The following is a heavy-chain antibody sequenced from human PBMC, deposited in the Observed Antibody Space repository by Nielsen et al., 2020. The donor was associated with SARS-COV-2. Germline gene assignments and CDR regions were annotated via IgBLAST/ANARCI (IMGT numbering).Heavy chain of an antibody. D-gene: IGHD5-12*01. CDR3: ARDSTGRGGYEPSDY. Sequence: ASVKVSCKASGYTFTAYAIHWVRQDPGQRLEWMGWINSDSGNTKYPQKFRGRVTITRDTSTSTVYMELTSLRSEDTAVYYCARDSTGRGGYEPSDYWGQGTLVTVSS. J-gene: IGHJ4*02. CDR1: GYTFTAYA. V-gene: IGHV1-3*04. CDR2: INSDSGNT.